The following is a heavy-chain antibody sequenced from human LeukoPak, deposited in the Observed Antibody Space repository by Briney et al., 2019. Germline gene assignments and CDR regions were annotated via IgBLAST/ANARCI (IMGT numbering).Heavy chain of an antibody. CDR1: GFTFSNCG. CDR2: ISYDGSIK. CDR3: AKAKSFSGSVTIVDY. D-gene: IGHD1-26*01. J-gene: IGHJ4*02. Sequence: PGGSLRLSCAASGFTFSNCGMHWVRQAPGKGLEWVAVISYDGSIKDYADSVKGRFTISRDNSKNTLYLQMNSLRAEDTAMYYCAKAKSFSGSVTIVDYWGQGTLVTVSS. V-gene: IGHV3-30*18.